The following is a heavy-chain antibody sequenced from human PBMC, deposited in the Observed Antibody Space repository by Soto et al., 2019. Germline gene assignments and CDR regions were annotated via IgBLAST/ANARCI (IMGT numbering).Heavy chain of an antibody. V-gene: IGHV3-48*01. J-gene: IGHJ5*02. D-gene: IGHD1-1*01. Sequence: EVQLVESGGGLVQPGGSLRLSCAASGFTFSSYSMNWDRQAPGKGLEWVSYTSSRSRTIYYADSVTGRFTISRDNAKNSLYLQMNSLRAEDTAVYYCAREERRRVTYWCDPWGQGTLVTVSS. CDR1: GFTFSSYS. CDR3: AREERRRVTYWCDP. CDR2: TSSRSRTI.